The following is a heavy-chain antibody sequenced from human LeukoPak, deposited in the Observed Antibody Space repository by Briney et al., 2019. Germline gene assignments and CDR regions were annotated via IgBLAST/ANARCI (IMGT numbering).Heavy chain of an antibody. CDR3: ARGIAVAGHAIDY. Sequence: SETLSLTCTVSGGSISSYYWSWIRQPPGKGLEWIGYIYYSGSTNYNPSLKSRVTISVDTSKNQFSLKLSSVTAADTAVYYCARGIAVAGHAIDYWGQGTLVTVSS. J-gene: IGHJ4*02. D-gene: IGHD6-19*01. V-gene: IGHV4-59*01. CDR1: GGSISSYY. CDR2: IYYSGST.